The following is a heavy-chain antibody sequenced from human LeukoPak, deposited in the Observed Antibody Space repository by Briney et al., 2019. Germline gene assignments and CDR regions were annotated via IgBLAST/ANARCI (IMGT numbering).Heavy chain of an antibody. Sequence: PGRSLRLSCAASGFTFSSYAMHWVRQAPGKGPEWVAVISYDGSNKYYADSVKGRFTISRDNSKNTLYLQMNSLRAEDTAVYYCARDGDRYSSGWYLYYFDYWGQGTLVTVSS. CDR2: ISYDGSNK. CDR3: ARDGDRYSSGWYLYYFDY. D-gene: IGHD6-19*01. CDR1: GFTFSSYA. V-gene: IGHV3-30-3*01. J-gene: IGHJ4*02.